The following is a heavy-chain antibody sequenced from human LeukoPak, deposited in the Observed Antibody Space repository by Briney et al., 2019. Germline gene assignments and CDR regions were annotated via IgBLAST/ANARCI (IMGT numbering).Heavy chain of an antibody. D-gene: IGHD4-17*01. CDR1: GFTFSSYS. CDR3: ASWKTYGDEFDY. Sequence: SGGSLRLXCAASGFTFSSYSMNWVRQAPGTGLEWVSSISSSSSYIYYADSVKGRFTISRDNAKNSLYLQMNSLRAEDTAVYYCASWKTYGDEFDYWGQGTLVTVSS. J-gene: IGHJ4*02. CDR2: ISSSSSYI. V-gene: IGHV3-21*01.